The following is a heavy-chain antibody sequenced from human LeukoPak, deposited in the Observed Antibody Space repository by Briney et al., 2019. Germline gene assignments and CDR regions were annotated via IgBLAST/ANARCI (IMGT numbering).Heavy chain of an antibody. V-gene: IGHV1-18*01. Sequence: GASVKVSCKASGYTFTSYGISWVRQAPGQGLEWMGWISGYNGNTNYAQKLQGRVTMTTDTSTSTAHMELRSLRSDDTAVYYCARAGSGSLYYYMHVWVKGTTVTVSS. CDR3: ARAGSGSLYYYMHV. CDR2: ISGYNGNT. J-gene: IGHJ6*03. CDR1: GYTFTSYG. D-gene: IGHD3-10*01.